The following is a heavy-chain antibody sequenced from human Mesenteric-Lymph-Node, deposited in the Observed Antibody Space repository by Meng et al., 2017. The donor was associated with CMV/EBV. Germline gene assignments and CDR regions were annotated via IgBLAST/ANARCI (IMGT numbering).Heavy chain of an antibody. J-gene: IGHJ4*02. CDR3: ARAGARRRFDY. Sequence: SETLSLTCAVYGGSFSGYYWSWIRQPPGKGLEWIGEINHSGSTNYNPSLKSRVTISVDTSKNQFSLKLSSVTAADTAVYYCARAGARRRFDYWGQGTLVTVSS. V-gene: IGHV4-34*01. D-gene: IGHD6-6*01. CDR2: INHSGST. CDR1: GGSFSGYY.